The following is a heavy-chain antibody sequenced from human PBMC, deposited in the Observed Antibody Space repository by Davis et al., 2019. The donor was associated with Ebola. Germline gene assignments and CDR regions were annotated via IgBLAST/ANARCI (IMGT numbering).Heavy chain of an antibody. Sequence: ASSVTVSCKASGYTFTGYYMHWVRQAPGQGLEWIGWINPNSGGTNYAQKFQGWVTMTRDTSISTAYMELSRLRSDDTALYYCAREKRYDFWSGYYLNFFDDWGQGTLVTVSS. D-gene: IGHD3-3*01. CDR2: INPNSGGT. CDR1: GYTFTGYY. J-gene: IGHJ4*02. V-gene: IGHV1-2*04. CDR3: AREKRYDFWSGYYLNFFDD.